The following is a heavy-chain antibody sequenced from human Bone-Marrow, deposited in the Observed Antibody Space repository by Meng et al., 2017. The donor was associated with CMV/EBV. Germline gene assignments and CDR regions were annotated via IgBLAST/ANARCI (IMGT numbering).Heavy chain of an antibody. D-gene: IGHD5-18*01. CDR2: MNPNSGNT. CDR1: GYTFTSYD. V-gene: IGHV1-8*01. J-gene: IGHJ4*02. Sequence: ASVKVSCKASGYTFTSYDINWVRQATGQGLEWMGWMNPNSGNTGYAQKFQGRVTMTRNTSISTAYMELSSLRSEDTAVYYCASVGSDSYGYEVAYWGQGTLVTVSS. CDR3: ASVGSDSYGYEVAY.